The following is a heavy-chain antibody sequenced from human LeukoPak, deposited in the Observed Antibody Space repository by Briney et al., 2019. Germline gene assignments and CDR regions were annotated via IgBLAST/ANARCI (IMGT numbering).Heavy chain of an antibody. CDR1: GFTFSSYA. CDR3: ASSGYNYGPFDY. V-gene: IGHV3-30*14. D-gene: IGHD5-18*01. J-gene: IGHJ4*02. CDR2: ISYDGSNK. Sequence: GGSLRLSCAASGFTFSSYAMHWVRQAPGKGLEWVAVISYDGSNKYYADSVKGRFTISRDTSKNTLYLQMNSLRAEDTAVYYCASSGYNYGPFDYWGQGTLVTVSS.